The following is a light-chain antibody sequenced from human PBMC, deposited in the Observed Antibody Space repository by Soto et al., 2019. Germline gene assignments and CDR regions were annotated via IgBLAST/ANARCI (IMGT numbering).Light chain of an antibody. CDR1: QSVSNY. Sequence: EIVLTQSPATLSLSPGEGATLSCRARQSVSNYLAWYQQKPGQAPRLLTYDASQRATGIPARFSGSGSGTDFTLTISSLEPEDFAVYYCQQRSNWPLTFGGGTKVEIK. J-gene: IGKJ4*01. CDR3: QQRSNWPLT. V-gene: IGKV3-11*01. CDR2: DAS.